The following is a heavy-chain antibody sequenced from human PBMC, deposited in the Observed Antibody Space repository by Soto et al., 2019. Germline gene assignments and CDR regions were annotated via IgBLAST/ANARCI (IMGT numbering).Heavy chain of an antibody. V-gene: IGHV3-23*01. CDR2: ISGSGGST. J-gene: IGHJ4*02. D-gene: IGHD3-10*01. Sequence: GGSLRLSCAASGFTFSSYAMSWVRQAPGKGLEWVSAISGSGGSTYYADSVKGRFTISRDNSKNTLYLQMNSLRAEDTAVYYCAKDTSLWFGELLLYWGQGTLVTVSS. CDR3: AKDTSLWFGELLLY. CDR1: GFTFSSYA.